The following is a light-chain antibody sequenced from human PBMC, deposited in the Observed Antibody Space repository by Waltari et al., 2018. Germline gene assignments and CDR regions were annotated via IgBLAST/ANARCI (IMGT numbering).Light chain of an antibody. CDR1: QSVGRT. CDR2: DAS. Sequence: EIVLTQSPGTLSLSPGQRATLFCRASQSVGRTLAWYQQKPGQAPRLLIYDASTRATGIPDRFSATGSGTDFSLTISRLEPEDFAVYYCQKDGRLSATFGRGTTVEIK. CDR3: QKDGRLSAT. J-gene: IGKJ1*01. V-gene: IGKV3-20*01.